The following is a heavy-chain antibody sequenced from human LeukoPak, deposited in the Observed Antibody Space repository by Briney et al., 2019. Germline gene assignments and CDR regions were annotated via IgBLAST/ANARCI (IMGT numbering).Heavy chain of an antibody. Sequence: SETLSLTSAVYVGSLSGDYGSCMPDPPGEGLWWMVDINQSGSTNYNPPLKSRVTISVDSSKNQFSLKLSCVTAADTAVYYCARGKVTGTRRPKDYYYMDVWGKGTTVTVSS. V-gene: IGHV4-34*01. CDR3: ARGKVTGTRRPKDYYYMDV. D-gene: IGHD1-20*01. J-gene: IGHJ6*03. CDR1: VGSLSGDY. CDR2: INQSGST.